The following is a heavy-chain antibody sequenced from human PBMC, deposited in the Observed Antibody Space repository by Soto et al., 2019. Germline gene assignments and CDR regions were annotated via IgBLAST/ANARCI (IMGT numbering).Heavy chain of an antibody. CDR1: GGTFSSYT. V-gene: IGHV1-69*13. D-gene: IGHD1-1*01. Sequence: SVKVSCKASGGTFSSYTISWVRQAPGQGLEWMGGIIPIFGTANYAQKFQGRVTITADESTSTAYMELSSLRSEDTAVYYCASNYWNDGLPYYYGMDVWGQGTTVTVSS. J-gene: IGHJ6*02. CDR3: ASNYWNDGLPYYYGMDV. CDR2: IIPIFGTA.